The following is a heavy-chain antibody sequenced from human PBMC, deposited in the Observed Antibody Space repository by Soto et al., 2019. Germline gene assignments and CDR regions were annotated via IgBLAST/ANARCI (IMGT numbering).Heavy chain of an antibody. CDR3: ARGLGP. CDR1: GGSMSRGGFF. D-gene: IGHD3-10*01. J-gene: IGHJ5*02. CDR2: IYHSGST. Sequence: SGTLSLTCAVSGGSMSRGGFFWSWIRQPPGKGLEWIGYIYHSGSTYYNPSLKSRVTISVDRSKNQFSLKLNSVTAADTAVYYCARGLGPWGQGTLVTVSS. V-gene: IGHV4-30-2*01.